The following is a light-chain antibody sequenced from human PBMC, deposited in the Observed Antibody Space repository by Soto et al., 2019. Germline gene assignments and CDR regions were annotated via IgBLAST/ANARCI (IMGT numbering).Light chain of an antibody. CDR3: SSYTTSNTRQIV. Sequence: QSVLTQPPSVSGCPGQSTPIYYTSTSSDVGGYNYVSWYQHHPGKAPKLIIYDVSNRPSGVSIRFSGSKSDNTASLTISGLQPEDEADYHCSSYTTSNTRQIVFGTGTKVTVL. CDR1: SSDVGGYNY. J-gene: IGLJ1*01. V-gene: IGLV2-14*03. CDR2: DVS.